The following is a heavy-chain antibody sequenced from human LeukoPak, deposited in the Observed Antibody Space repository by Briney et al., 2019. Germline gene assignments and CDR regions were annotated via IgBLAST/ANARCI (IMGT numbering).Heavy chain of an antibody. V-gene: IGHV3-23*01. Sequence: PGGSLRLSCAASGFTFSSYAMSWVRQAPGKGLEWVSAISGSGGSTYYADSVKGRFTISRDNSKNTLYLQMNSLRAEDTAVYYCAKDSYYYDSSGYYYAFDYWGQGTLVTVSS. CDR3: AKDSYYYDSSGYYYAFDY. CDR1: GFTFSSYA. D-gene: IGHD3-22*01. CDR2: ISGSGGST. J-gene: IGHJ4*02.